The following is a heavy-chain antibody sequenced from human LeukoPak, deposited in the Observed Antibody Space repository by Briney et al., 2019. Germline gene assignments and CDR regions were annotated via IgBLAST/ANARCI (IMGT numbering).Heavy chain of an antibody. CDR2: IYHSGST. CDR3: ARVYDSSDYADY. CDR1: GGSISSGGYY. D-gene: IGHD3-22*01. V-gene: IGHV4-30-2*01. Sequence: SETLSLTCTVSGGSISSGGYYWSWIRQPPGKGLEWIGYIYHSGSTYYNPSLKSRVTISVDRSKNQFSLKLSSVTAADTAVYYCARVYDSSDYADYWGQGTLVTVSS. J-gene: IGHJ4*02.